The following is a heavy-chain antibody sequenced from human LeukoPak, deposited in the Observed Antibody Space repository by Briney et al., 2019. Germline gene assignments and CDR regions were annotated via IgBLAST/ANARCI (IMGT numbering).Heavy chain of an antibody. CDR3: ARGRRTPYYDSSGYWGIYYYYYMDV. Sequence: SETLSLTCTVSGYSISSGYYWGWIRQPPGKGLEWIGSIYHSGSTYYNPSLKSRVTISVDTSKNQFSLKLSSVTAADTAVYYCARGRRTPYYDSSGYWGIYYYYYMDVWGKGTTVTVSS. D-gene: IGHD3-22*01. CDR2: IYHSGST. J-gene: IGHJ6*03. V-gene: IGHV4-38-2*02. CDR1: GYSISSGYY.